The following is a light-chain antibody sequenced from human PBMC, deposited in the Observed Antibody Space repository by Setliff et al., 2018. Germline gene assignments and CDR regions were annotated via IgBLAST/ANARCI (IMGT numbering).Light chain of an antibody. Sequence: QSALTQPASVSASPGQSITISCTGTSTDVGTFDLVSWYQQHPGKAPKLMIYEVSQRPSGVSNRFSGSKSGNTASLTISGLQAEDEADYYCSSYSNSSILVFGTGTKVTVL. CDR2: EVS. V-gene: IGLV2-14*02. CDR1: STDVGTFDL. J-gene: IGLJ1*01. CDR3: SSYSNSSILV.